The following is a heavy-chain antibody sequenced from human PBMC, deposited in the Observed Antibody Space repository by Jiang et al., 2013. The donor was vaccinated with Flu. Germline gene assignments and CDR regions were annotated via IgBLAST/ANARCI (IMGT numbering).Heavy chain of an antibody. CDR2: IYYSGST. Sequence: PGLVKPSETLSLTCTVSGGSISSYYWSWIRQPPGKGLEWIGYIYYSGSTNYNPSLKSRVTISVDTSKNQFSLKLSSVTAADTAVYYCARHGTNIVVVTANYAFDIWGQGTMVTVSS. CDR3: ARHGTNIVVVTANYAFDI. J-gene: IGHJ3*02. D-gene: IGHD2-21*02. V-gene: IGHV4-59*08. CDR1: GGSISSYY.